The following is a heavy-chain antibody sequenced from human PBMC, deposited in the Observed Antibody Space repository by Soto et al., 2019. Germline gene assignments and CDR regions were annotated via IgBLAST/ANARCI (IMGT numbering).Heavy chain of an antibody. Sequence: TGGSLRLSCAASGFTFSSYGMHWVRQAPGKGLEWVAVIWYDGSNKYYADSVKGRFTISRDNSKNTLYLQMNSLRAEDTAVYYCARGGTMVRGVIPYYYYYGMDVWGQGTTVTVSS. V-gene: IGHV3-33*01. CDR3: ARGGTMVRGVIPYYYYYGMDV. D-gene: IGHD3-10*01. CDR2: IWYDGSNK. J-gene: IGHJ6*02. CDR1: GFTFSSYG.